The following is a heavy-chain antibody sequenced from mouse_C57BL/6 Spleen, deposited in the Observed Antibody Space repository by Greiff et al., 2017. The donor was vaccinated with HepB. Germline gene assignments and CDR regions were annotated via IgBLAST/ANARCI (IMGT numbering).Heavy chain of an antibody. J-gene: IGHJ3*01. V-gene: IGHV1-64*01. Sequence: VQLQQPGAELVKPGASVKLSCKASGYTFTSYWMHWVKQRPGQGLEWIGMIHPNSGSTNYNEKFKSKATLTVDKSSSTAYMQLSSLTSEDSAVYYCARGGNYDYDVAWFAYWGQGTLVIVSA. D-gene: IGHD2-4*01. CDR1: GYTFTSYW. CDR2: IHPNSGST. CDR3: ARGGNYDYDVAWFAY.